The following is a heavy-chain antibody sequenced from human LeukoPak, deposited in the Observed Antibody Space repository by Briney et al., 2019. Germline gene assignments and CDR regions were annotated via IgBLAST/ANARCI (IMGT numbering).Heavy chain of an antibody. CDR1: GFTFDDYA. V-gene: IGHV3-9*01. D-gene: IGHD3-10*01. CDR3: AKVRNYYGSGSPVFDY. J-gene: IGHJ4*02. Sequence: GGSLRLSCAASGFTFDDYAMHWVRQAPGKGLEWVSGISWNSGSIGYADSVKGRFTISRDNAKNSLYLQMNSLRAEDTALYYCAKVRNYYGSGSPVFDYWGQGTLVTVSS. CDR2: ISWNSGSI.